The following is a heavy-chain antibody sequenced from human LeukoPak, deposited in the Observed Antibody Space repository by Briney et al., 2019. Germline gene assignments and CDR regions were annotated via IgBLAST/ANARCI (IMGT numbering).Heavy chain of an antibody. CDR1: GVSISSSNYY. Sequence: PSETLSLTCTVSGVSISSSNYYWAWIRQPPGKGLEWIGSIYYSGSTYYNPSLKSRVTISVDTSKNQFSLKLSSVTAADTAVYYCARETTVTNAFDYWGQGTLVTVSS. CDR2: IYYSGST. J-gene: IGHJ4*02. CDR3: ARETTVTNAFDY. D-gene: IGHD4-17*01. V-gene: IGHV4-39*07.